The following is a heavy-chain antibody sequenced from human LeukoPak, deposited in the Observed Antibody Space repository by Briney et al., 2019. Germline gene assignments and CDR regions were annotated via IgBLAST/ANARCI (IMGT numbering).Heavy chain of an antibody. D-gene: IGHD2/OR15-2a*01. CDR1: GFTFSSSW. V-gene: IGHV3-74*01. J-gene: IGHJ4*02. Sequence: GGSLRLSCAASGFTFSSSWMHWVRQTPGQGLAWVSYIKPDGSSASYADSVKGRFTISRDNAKNTLDLQMNSLRAEDTAVYYCARGGSPFCWGQGTLVTVSS. CDR2: IKPDGSSA. CDR3: ARGGSPFC.